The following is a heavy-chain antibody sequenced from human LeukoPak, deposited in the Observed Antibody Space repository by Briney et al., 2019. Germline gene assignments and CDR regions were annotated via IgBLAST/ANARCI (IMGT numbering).Heavy chain of an antibody. CDR2: ISSSSSTI. V-gene: IGHV3-48*01. D-gene: IGHD4-17*01. CDR1: GFTFSSYS. Sequence: GGSLRLSCAASGFTFSSYSMNWVRQAPGKGLEWVSYISSSSSTIYYADSVKGRFTISRDNAKNSLYLQMNSLRAEDTAVYYCARGESSGDYVVNYWGQGTLVTVSS. J-gene: IGHJ4*02. CDR3: ARGESSGDYVVNY.